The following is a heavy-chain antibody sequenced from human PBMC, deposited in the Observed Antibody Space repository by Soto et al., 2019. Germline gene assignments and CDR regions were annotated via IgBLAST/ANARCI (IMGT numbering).Heavy chain of an antibody. CDR2: IDASGGYT. Sequence: PGGSLRLSCAASGFTFTDYAMSWVRQAPGKGLEWVSLIDASGGYTYYADSVKGRFTISRDNSRNTLYLQMNSLRAEDTAVYYCAKDRGSGYDGRDFYYGMDVWAQGTTVPVSS. V-gene: IGHV3-23*01. CDR1: GFTFTDYA. J-gene: IGHJ6*02. D-gene: IGHD5-12*01. CDR3: AKDRGSGYDGRDFYYGMDV.